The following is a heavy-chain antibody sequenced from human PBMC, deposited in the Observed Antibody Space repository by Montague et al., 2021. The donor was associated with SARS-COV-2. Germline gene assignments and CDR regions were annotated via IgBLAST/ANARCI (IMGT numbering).Heavy chain of an antibody. CDR1: GFTFSSYA. D-gene: IGHD6-13*01. V-gene: IGHV3-23*01. CDR3: AKDLYGAAAGTANYFGS. J-gene: IGHJ4*02. Sequence: SLRLSCAASGFTFSSYAMNWVRQAPRKGLEWVSAISGSGSSSYYAHSVKGRFTISRDNSKNTLYLHMNSLRAEDTATYFCAKDLYGAAAGTANYFGSWGQGALVTVSS. CDR2: ISGSGSSS.